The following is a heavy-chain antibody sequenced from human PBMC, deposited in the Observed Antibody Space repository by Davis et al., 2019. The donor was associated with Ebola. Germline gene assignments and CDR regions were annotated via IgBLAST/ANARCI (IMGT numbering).Heavy chain of an antibody. J-gene: IGHJ4*02. D-gene: IGHD1-26*01. CDR3: ARVGWEQLHFDY. CDR1: GFTFSSYA. Sequence: GESLKISCAASGFTFSSYAMSWVRQAPGKGLEWVSAISGSGGSTYYADSVKGRFTISRDNSKNTLYVQMNSLRAEDTAVYYCARVGWEQLHFDYWGQGTLVTVSS. CDR2: ISGSGGST. V-gene: IGHV3-23*01.